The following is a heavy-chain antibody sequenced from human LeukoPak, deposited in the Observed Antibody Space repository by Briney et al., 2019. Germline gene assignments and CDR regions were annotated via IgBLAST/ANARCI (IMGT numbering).Heavy chain of an antibody. CDR1: GYTFTRFG. J-gene: IGHJ5*02. D-gene: IGHD2-15*01. CDR3: ARDSLNYCSGGSCYPENWFDP. CDR2: ISAYNGNT. Sequence: ASVKVSCKASGYTFTRFGISWVRQAPGQGLEWMGWISAYNGNTHSAEKFQGRVTMTTDTSTSTTYMELRSLISDDTAVYYCARDSLNYCSGGSCYPENWFDPWGQGTLVTVSS. V-gene: IGHV1-18*01.